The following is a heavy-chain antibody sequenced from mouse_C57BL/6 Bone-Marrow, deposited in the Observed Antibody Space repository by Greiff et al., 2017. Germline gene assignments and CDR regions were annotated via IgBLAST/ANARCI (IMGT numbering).Heavy chain of an antibody. D-gene: IGHD1-1*01. CDR2: IRSKSSNYAT. V-gene: IGHV10-3*01. Sequence: EVKVVESGGGLVQPKGSLKLSCAASGFTFNTYAMHWVRQAPGKGLEWVARIRSKSSNYATYYADSVKDRFTISRDDSQSMRYLQMNNLKTEDTAMYYCVRGGDGSSYDYAMDYWGQGTSVTVSS. CDR1: GFTFNTYA. J-gene: IGHJ4*01. CDR3: VRGGDGSSYDYAMDY.